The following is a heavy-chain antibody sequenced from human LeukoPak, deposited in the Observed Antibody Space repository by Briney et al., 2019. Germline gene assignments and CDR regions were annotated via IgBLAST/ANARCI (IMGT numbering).Heavy chain of an antibody. CDR1: GGSINSSSYY. J-gene: IGHJ4*02. D-gene: IGHD4-17*01. Sequence: PSETLSLTRTVSGGSINSSSYYWGWIRQPPGKGLEWIGSIYYSGSTYYNPSLKSRDTISVDTSKNQFSLKLSSVTAADTAVYYCATIRNDYGDFRGDYWGQGTLVTVSS. CDR2: IYYSGST. V-gene: IGHV4-39*01. CDR3: ATIRNDYGDFRGDY.